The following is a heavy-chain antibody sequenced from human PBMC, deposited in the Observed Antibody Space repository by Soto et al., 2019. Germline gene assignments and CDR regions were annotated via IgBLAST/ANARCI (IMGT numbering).Heavy chain of an antibody. V-gene: IGHV3-30*18. Sequence: GGSLRLSCAASGFTFSSYGMHWVRQAPGKGLEWVAVISYDGSNKYYADSVKGRFTISRDNSKNTLYLQMNSLRAEDTAVYYCAKGSPRYDFWSGAHYWGQGTLVTVSS. CDR2: ISYDGSNK. CDR3: AKGSPRYDFWSGAHY. CDR1: GFTFSSYG. D-gene: IGHD3-3*01. J-gene: IGHJ4*02.